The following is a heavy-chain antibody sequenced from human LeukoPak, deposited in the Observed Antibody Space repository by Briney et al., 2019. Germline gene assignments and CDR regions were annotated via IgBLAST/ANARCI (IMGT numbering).Heavy chain of an antibody. J-gene: IGHJ3*02. V-gene: IGHV3-7*01. CDR2: IKQDGSGK. CDR1: GFTFSNNW. D-gene: IGHD3-22*01. CDR3: ARDGAYYDSSGYGAFDI. Sequence: GGSLRLSCVASGFTFSNNWMSWVRQAPGKGLEWVANIKQDGSGKYFVDSVKGRFTISRDNVKNSLYLQMNSLRDEDTAVYYCARDGAYYDSSGYGAFDIWGQGTMVTVSS.